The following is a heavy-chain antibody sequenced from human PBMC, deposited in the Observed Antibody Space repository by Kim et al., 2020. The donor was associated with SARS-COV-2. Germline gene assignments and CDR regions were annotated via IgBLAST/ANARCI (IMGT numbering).Heavy chain of an antibody. D-gene: IGHD6-6*01. J-gene: IGHJ4*02. CDR1: GGSFSGYY. V-gene: IGHV4-34*01. Sequence: SETLSLTCAVYGGSFSGYYWSWIRQPPGKGLEWIGEINHSGSTNYNPSLKSRVTISVDTSKNQFSLKLSSVTAADTAVYYCARVYSSSFAQPFDYWGQGTLVTVSS. CDR2: INHSGST. CDR3: ARVYSSSFAQPFDY.